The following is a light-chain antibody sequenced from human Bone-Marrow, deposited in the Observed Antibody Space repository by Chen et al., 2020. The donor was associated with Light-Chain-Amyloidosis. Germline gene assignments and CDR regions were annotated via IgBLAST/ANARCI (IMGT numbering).Light chain of an antibody. CDR2: EVT. Sequence: HSALTQPASVSGSPEQSITISFTGTSSDVGGDIHVSWYQQHRDKAPKHSIDEVTNRPSGVPDRFSGSKADNTAALSISVLQTEDEADYCCSSYTITNTLVFGSGTRVTVL. J-gene: IGLJ1*01. V-gene: IGLV2-14*01. CDR1: SSDVGGDIH. CDR3: SSYTITNTLV.